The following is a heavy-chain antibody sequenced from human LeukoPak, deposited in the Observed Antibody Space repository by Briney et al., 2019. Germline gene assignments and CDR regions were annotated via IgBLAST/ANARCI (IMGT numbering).Heavy chain of an antibody. Sequence: SETLSLTCAVYGGSFSGYYWSWIRQPPGKGLEWIGEINHSGGTNYNPSLKSRVTISVDMSRNQFSLKLSSVTAADTAVYYCARGGYYDSSGYEPYYYGMDVWGQGTTVTVSS. CDR2: INHSGGT. CDR1: GGSFSGYY. D-gene: IGHD3-22*01. CDR3: ARGGYYDSSGYEPYYYGMDV. J-gene: IGHJ6*02. V-gene: IGHV4-34*01.